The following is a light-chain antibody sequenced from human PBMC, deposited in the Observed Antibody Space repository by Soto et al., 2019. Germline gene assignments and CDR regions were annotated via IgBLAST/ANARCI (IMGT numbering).Light chain of an antibody. CDR2: VVS. CDR3: QQSYSIPYT. V-gene: IGKV1-39*01. Sequence: DIQLTQSPSSLSASVGDRVTITCRASQTISRNLNWYQQKPGEAPRLLMYVVSTLQGGVPSRFSGSESGPDYTLTISSVQPDDFATYYCQQSYSIPYTFGQGTKLEIK. J-gene: IGKJ2*01. CDR1: QTISRN.